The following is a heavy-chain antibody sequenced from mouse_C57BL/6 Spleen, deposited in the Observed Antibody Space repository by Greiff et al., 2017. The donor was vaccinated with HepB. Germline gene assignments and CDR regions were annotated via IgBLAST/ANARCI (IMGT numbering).Heavy chain of an antibody. Sequence: VQLQQSGPELVKPGASVKISCKASGYAFSSSWMNWVKQRPGKGLEWIGRIYPGDGDTNYNGKFKGKATLTADKSSSPAYMQLSSLTSEDSAVSFCANGYYGAYYAMDDWGQGTSVTVSS. CDR1: GYAFSSSW. D-gene: IGHD2-3*01. CDR2: IYPGDGDT. CDR3: ANGYYGAYYAMDD. V-gene: IGHV1-82*01. J-gene: IGHJ4*01.